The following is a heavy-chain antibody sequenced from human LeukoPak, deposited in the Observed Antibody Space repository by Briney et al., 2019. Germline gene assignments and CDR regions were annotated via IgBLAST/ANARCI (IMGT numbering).Heavy chain of an antibody. V-gene: IGHV3-11*04. CDR2: FSSGGSST. CDR1: GFILSDHY. CDR3: AIPVLRYFDWLFPPFDY. J-gene: IGHJ4*02. Sequence: GGSLRLSCAASGFILSDHYMNWIRQAPGKGLEWVSYFSSGGSSTYYADSVKGRFTMSRDNAKNSLYLQMNSLRVEDTAVYYCAIPVLRYFDWLFPPFDYWGQGTLVTVSS. D-gene: IGHD3-9*01.